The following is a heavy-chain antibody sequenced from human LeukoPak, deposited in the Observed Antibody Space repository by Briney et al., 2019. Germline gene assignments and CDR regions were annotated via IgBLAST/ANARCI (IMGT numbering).Heavy chain of an antibody. CDR2: IIPIFGTA. J-gene: IGHJ3*02. CDR1: GGTFSSYA. V-gene: IGHV1-69*05. CDR3: ARSLNYYDSSGYYSPFDI. Sequence: SVKVSCKASGGTFSSYAMSWVRQAPGQGLEWMGRIIPIFGTANYAQKFQGRVTITTDESTSTAYMELSSLRSEDTAVYYCARSLNYYDSSGYYSPFDIWGQGTMVTVSS. D-gene: IGHD3-22*01.